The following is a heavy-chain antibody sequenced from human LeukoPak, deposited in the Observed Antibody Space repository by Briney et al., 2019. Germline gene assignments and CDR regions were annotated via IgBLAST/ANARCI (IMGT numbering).Heavy chain of an antibody. CDR3: ARIDSSGYYYVGSFDY. CDR2: ISYDRSNK. V-gene: IGHV3-30-3*01. Sequence: GGSLRLSCAASGFTFSSYAMHWVRQAPGKGLEWVAVISYDRSNKYYADSVKGRFTISRDNSKNTLYLQMNSLRAEDTAVYYCARIDSSGYYYVGSFDYWGQGTLVTVSS. CDR1: GFTFSSYA. J-gene: IGHJ4*02. D-gene: IGHD3-22*01.